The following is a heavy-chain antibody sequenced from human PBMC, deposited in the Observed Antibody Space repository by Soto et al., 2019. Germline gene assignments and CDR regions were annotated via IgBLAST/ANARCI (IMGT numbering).Heavy chain of an antibody. V-gene: IGHV4-34*01. CDR2: INHSGFT. Sequence: SETLSLSCDVSGGSFTCYYWSWIRQPPGKGLEWIGEINHSGFTNYNPSLTGRVTISLDTSKSQFSLKLSSLTAADTAFYFCARGHGRFAHWGQGTLVTVSS. J-gene: IGHJ4*02. CDR1: GGSFTCYY. CDR3: ARGHGRFAH.